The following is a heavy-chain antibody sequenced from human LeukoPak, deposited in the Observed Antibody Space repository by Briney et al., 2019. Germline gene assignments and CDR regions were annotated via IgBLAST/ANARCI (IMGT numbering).Heavy chain of an antibody. CDR1: GFTFSSYW. D-gene: IGHD1-7*01. V-gene: IGHV3-7*01. Sequence: GGSLRLSCAASGFTFSSYWMSWVRQAPGKGLEWVANIKQDGSEKYYVDSVKGRFTISRDNAKNSLYLQMNSLRAEDTAVYYCARGEGGSITGTLSGYWGQGTLVTVSS. J-gene: IGHJ4*02. CDR3: ARGEGGSITGTLSGY. CDR2: IKQDGSEK.